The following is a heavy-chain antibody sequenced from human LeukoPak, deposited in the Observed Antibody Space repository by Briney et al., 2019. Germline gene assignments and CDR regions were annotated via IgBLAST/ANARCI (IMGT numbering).Heavy chain of an antibody. CDR3: SRGPILLWLHNGMDV. CDR2: IRSKAYRGPT. J-gene: IGHJ6*02. D-gene: IGHD5-18*01. V-gene: IGHV3-49*04. Sequence: PGGSLRLSCTASGFTFGDHAMSWVRQAPGKGLEWVGFIRSKAYRGPTEYAASVKGRFTISRDDSNSIAYLQMNSLKTEDTAVYYCSRGPILLWLHNGMDVWGQGTTVTVSS. CDR1: GFTFGDHA.